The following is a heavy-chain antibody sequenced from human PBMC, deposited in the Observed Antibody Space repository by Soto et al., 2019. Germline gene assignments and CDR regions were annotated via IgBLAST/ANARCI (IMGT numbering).Heavy chain of an antibody. D-gene: IGHD3-22*01. CDR2: IIPIFGTA. CDR1: GGTFSSYA. J-gene: IGHJ3*02. Sequence: GASVKVSCKASGGTFSSYAISWVRQAPGQGLEWMGGIIPIFGTANYAQKFQGRVTITADESTSTAYMELSSLRSEDTAVYYCAMTSAMIVVVSLVIWGQGTMVTVSS. CDR3: AMTSAMIVVVSLVI. V-gene: IGHV1-69*13.